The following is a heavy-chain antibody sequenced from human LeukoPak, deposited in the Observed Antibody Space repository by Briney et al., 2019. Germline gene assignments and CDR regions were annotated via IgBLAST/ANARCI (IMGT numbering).Heavy chain of an antibody. J-gene: IGHJ3*02. D-gene: IGHD5-12*01. Sequence: ASVKVSCKASGGTFSSYAISWVRQAPGQGLEWMGGIIPIFGTANYAQKFQGRVTITADESTSTAYMELSSLRSEDTAVYYCATWDSGYDDAFDIWGQGTMVTVSS. CDR3: ATWDSGYDDAFDI. CDR1: GGTFSSYA. V-gene: IGHV1-69*13. CDR2: IIPIFGTA.